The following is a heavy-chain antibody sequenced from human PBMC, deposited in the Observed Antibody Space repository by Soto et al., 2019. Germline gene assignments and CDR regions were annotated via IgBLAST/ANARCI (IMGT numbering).Heavy chain of an antibody. J-gene: IGHJ4*02. D-gene: IGHD3-22*01. Sequence: QVQLVQSGAEVKKPGSSVKVSCKASGGTFSSYAISWVRQAPGQGLEWMGGIIPIFGTANYAQKFQGRVTVTADESRGTAYMELSSLRSEDTAVYYCARHDSSGYYSNFDYWGQGTLVTVSS. CDR3: ARHDSSGYYSNFDY. CDR1: GGTFSSYA. V-gene: IGHV1-69*12. CDR2: IIPIFGTA.